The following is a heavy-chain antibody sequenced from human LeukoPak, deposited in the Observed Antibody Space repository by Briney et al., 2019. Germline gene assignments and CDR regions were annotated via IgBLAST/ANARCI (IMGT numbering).Heavy chain of an antibody. D-gene: IGHD2-21*02. CDR2: IYTSGST. Sequence: SSETLSLTCTVSGGSISSYYWNWIRQPAGKGLEWIGRIYTSGSTNYNPSLKSRVTMSLDTSKNQFSLKLSSVTAADTAVYYCARLPGGDSSSVVAFDIWGQGTMVTVSS. V-gene: IGHV4-4*07. CDR3: ARLPGGDSSSVVAFDI. J-gene: IGHJ3*02. CDR1: GGSISSYY.